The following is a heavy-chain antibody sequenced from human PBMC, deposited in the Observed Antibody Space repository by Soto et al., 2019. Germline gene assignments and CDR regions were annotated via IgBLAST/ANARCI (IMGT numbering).Heavy chain of an antibody. Sequence: ASVKVSCKASGYTFSVYHMHWVRQAPGQGLEWMGWVHPNGGGTNYAQSFEGRVTMTRDTSINTAYMELSRLTSDDTAVYYCAKELQRGMDVWGQGTTVTVSS. CDR2: VHPNGGGT. V-gene: IGHV1-2*02. CDR1: GYTFSVYH. CDR3: AKELQRGMDV. J-gene: IGHJ6*02. D-gene: IGHD4-4*01.